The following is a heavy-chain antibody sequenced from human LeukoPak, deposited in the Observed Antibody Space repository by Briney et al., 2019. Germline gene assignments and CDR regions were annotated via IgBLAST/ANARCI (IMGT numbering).Heavy chain of an antibody. D-gene: IGHD6-13*01. CDR1: GYSIGSGYY. CDR2: IYHSGST. J-gene: IGHJ5*02. Sequence: SETLSLTCTVSGYSIGSGYYWGWIRQPPGKGLEWIGSIYHSGSTYYNPSLKSRVTISVDTSKNQFSLKLSSVTAADTAVYYCARGGGYSSSWYWFDPWGQGTLVTVSS. CDR3: ARGGGYSSSWYWFDP. V-gene: IGHV4-38-2*02.